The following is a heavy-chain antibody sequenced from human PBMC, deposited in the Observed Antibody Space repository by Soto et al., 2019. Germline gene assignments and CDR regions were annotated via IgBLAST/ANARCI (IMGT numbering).Heavy chain of an antibody. J-gene: IGHJ4*02. CDR2: IYYSGST. Sequence: SETLSLTCTVSVGSISSGGYYWSWIRQHPGKGLEWIGYIYYSGSTYYNPSLKSRVTISVDTSKNQFSLKLSSVTAADTAVYYCAGATSDYDSTGYLRDFDYWGQGTLVTVSS. V-gene: IGHV4-31*03. CDR1: VGSISSGGYY. CDR3: AGATSDYDSTGYLRDFDY. D-gene: IGHD3-22*01.